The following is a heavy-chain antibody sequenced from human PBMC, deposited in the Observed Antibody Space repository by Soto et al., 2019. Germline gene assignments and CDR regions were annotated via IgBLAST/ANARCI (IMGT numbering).Heavy chain of an antibody. CDR2: IKSRADGGTK. Sequence: GGSLRLSCAASGFTFSHAWMSWVRQAPGKGLEWVGRIKSRADGGTKDYGAPVRGRFTISRDDSENMLYLQMNSLRAEDTAVYYCAKNPPGTTVTTFDYWGQGTLVTVSS. J-gene: IGHJ4*02. CDR1: GFTFSHAW. V-gene: IGHV3-15*01. CDR3: AKNPPGTTVTTFDY. D-gene: IGHD4-17*01.